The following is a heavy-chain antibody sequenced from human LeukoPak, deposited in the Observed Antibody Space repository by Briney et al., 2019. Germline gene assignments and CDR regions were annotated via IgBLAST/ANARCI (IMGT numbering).Heavy chain of an antibody. CDR1: GGTFSSYA. V-gene: IGHV1-69*13. J-gene: IGHJ4*02. CDR3: ARDHYGDYYFDY. CDR2: IIPIFGTA. D-gene: IGHD4-17*01. Sequence: ASVKVSCKASGGTFSSYAISWVRQAPGQGLEWMGGIIPIFGTANYAQKFQGRVTITADESTSTAYMELSSLRSEDTAVYYCARDHYGDYYFDYWGQGTLVTVSS.